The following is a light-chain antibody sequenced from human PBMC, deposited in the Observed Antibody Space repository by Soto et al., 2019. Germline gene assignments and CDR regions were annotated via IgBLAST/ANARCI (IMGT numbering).Light chain of an antibody. CDR2: AAS. V-gene: IGKV1-8*01. CDR1: QGISSY. CDR3: QQYYSYPPWT. Sequence: AIRMTQSPSSFSASTGDRVTITCRASQGISSYLAWYQQKPGKAPKLLIYAASTLQSGVPSRFSGSGSGTDFTLTISCLPSADFASYYCQQYYSYPPWTFGQGTKVDIK. J-gene: IGKJ1*01.